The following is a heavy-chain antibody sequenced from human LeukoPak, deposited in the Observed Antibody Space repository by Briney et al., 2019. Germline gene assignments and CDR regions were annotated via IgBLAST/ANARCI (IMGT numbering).Heavy chain of an antibody. CDR3: AREDPNDYGDYVRPFDY. CDR1: GGSISSYH. CDR2: IYTSGST. D-gene: IGHD4-17*01. Sequence: SETLSLTCTVSGGSISSYHWSWIRQPAGKGLEWIGRIYTSGSTNYNPSLKSRVTMSVDTSKNQFSLKLSSVTAADTAVYYCAREDPNDYGDYVRPFDYWGQGTLVTVSS. J-gene: IGHJ4*02. V-gene: IGHV4-4*07.